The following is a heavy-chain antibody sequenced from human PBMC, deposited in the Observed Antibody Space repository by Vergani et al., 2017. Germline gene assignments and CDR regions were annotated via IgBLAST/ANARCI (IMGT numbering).Heavy chain of an antibody. J-gene: IGHJ3*02. D-gene: IGHD1-26*01. CDR1: GGTFSSYT. Sequence: QVQLVQSGAEVKKPGSSVKVSCKASGGTFSSYTISWVRQAPGQGLEWMGRIIPILGIANYAQKFKGRVTITADKSTSTAYMELSSLRSEDTAVYYCARASGSYSKNAFDIWGQGTMVTVSS. CDR2: IIPILGIA. V-gene: IGHV1-69*02. CDR3: ARASGSYSKNAFDI.